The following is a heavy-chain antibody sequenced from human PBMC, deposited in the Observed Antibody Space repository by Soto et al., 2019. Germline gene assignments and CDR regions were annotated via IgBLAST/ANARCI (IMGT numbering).Heavy chain of an antibody. CDR2: SSNSGSFT. CDR3: VRSGDNYNLLDY. CDR1: GFTFSDHY. V-gene: IGHV3-11*06. D-gene: IGHD1-1*01. J-gene: IGHJ4*02. Sequence: GGSLILYCAASGFTFSDHYMSWIRHAPGKGLEWIGYSSNSGSFTRYADSVKGRFSISRDNAKNSLYLQINSLRGDDTATYFCVRSGDNYNLLDYWGQGTPVTVSS.